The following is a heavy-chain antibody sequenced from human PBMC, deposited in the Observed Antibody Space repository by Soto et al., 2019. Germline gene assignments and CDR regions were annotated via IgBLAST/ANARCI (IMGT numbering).Heavy chain of an antibody. CDR1: GGSISSGGYY. V-gene: IGHV4-31*03. CDR3: AREGGIVGATAADY. J-gene: IGHJ4*02. D-gene: IGHD1-26*01. Sequence: QVQLQESGPGLVKPSQTLSLTCTVSGGSISSGGYYWSWIRQHPGKGLEWIGYIYYSGSTYYNPSLKSRVTIQVDTSKNQFSLKLSSVTAADTAVYYWAREGGIVGATAADYWGQGTLVTVSS. CDR2: IYYSGST.